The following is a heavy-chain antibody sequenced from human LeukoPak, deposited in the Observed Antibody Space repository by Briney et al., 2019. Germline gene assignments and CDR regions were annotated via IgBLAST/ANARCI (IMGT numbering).Heavy chain of an antibody. CDR1: GFTFSSYG. CDR2: IRYDGSNK. CDR3: AKVNAFDYYDSSGPYYFDY. D-gene: IGHD3-22*01. Sequence: PGGSLRLSCAASGFTFSSYGMHWVRQAPGKGLEWVAFIRYDGSNKYYADSVKGRFTISRDNYKNTLYLQMNSLRTEDTAVYYCAKVNAFDYYDSSGPYYFDYWSQGTLVTVSS. V-gene: IGHV3-30*02. J-gene: IGHJ4*02.